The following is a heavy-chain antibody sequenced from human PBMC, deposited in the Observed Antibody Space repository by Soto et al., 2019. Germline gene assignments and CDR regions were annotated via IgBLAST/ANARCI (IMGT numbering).Heavy chain of an antibody. Sequence: ASVKVSCKASGYTFTSYGISWVRQAPGQGLEWMGWISAYNGNTNYAQKLQGRVTMTTDTSTSTAYMELRSLRSDDTAVYYCARDYYRVGYSCGMDVWGQGNKVTVSS. CDR1: GYTFTSYG. V-gene: IGHV1-18*04. CDR3: ARDYYRVGYSCGMDV. CDR2: ISAYNGNT. D-gene: IGHD3-22*01. J-gene: IGHJ6*02.